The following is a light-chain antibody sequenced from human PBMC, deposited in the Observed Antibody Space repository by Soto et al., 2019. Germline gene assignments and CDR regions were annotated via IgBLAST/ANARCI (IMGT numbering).Light chain of an antibody. J-gene: IGLJ1*01. CDR3: AAWDDNMSGGHYI. CDR1: SSNIGVNT. V-gene: IGLV1-44*01. CDR2: SNN. Sequence: QSVLTHTPSASGTPGQRVTISCSGSSSNIGVNTVNWYQHVPGTAPTLVIYSNNQRPSGVPDRFSGSRSGTSASLAISGLQSEDEADYYCAAWDDNMSGGHYIFGTGTKLTVL.